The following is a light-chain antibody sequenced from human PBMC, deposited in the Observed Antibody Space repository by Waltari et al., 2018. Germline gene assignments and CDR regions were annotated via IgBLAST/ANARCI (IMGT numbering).Light chain of an antibody. CDR2: DAA. J-gene: IGKJ4*01. Sequence: EIVLTQSPATLSLSPGERATLSCRASQNISSFLAWYQQKHGQSPRLLIYDAANRATGIPDRFSGSVSGTDFTLTISSLEPEDFAVYFCQQSYNWLALTFGGGTTVEIK. CDR3: QQSYNWLALT. V-gene: IGKV3-11*01. CDR1: QNISSF.